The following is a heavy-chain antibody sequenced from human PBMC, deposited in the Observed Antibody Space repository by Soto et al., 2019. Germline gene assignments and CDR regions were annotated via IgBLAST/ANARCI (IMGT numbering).Heavy chain of an antibody. CDR2: ISSSSSYI. Sequence: GGSLRLSCAASGFTFSSYSMNWVRQAPGKGLEWVSSISSSSSYIYYADSVKGRFTISRDNAKNSLYLQMNSLGAEDTAVYYCARRITMVRGVIVFDYWGQGTLVTVSS. CDR1: GFTFSSYS. CDR3: ARRITMVRGVIVFDY. J-gene: IGHJ4*02. V-gene: IGHV3-21*01. D-gene: IGHD3-10*01.